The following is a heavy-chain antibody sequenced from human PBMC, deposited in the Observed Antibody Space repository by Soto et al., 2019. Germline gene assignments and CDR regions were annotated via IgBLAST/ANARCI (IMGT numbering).Heavy chain of an antibody. Sequence: QVQLQESGPGLVKPLETLSLTGTVSGGSISSYYWSWIRQPPGKGLVWIGYIYYSGSTNYNPSLKRRVTISIDTSNNQFSLKLTSVTATDTAVYYCARALILTGYYIHDAFDIWGQGTMVTVS. CDR2: IYYSGST. CDR1: GGSISSYY. CDR3: ARALILTGYYIHDAFDI. V-gene: IGHV4-59*01. D-gene: IGHD3-9*01. J-gene: IGHJ3*02.